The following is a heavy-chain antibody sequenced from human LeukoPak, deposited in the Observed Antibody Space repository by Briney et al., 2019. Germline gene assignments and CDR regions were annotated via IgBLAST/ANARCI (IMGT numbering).Heavy chain of an antibody. CDR2: ISYDGSNK. J-gene: IGHJ4*02. D-gene: IGHD3-10*01. CDR3: ARGVGDSSHLDY. CDR1: GFTFSSYG. Sequence: PGGSLRLSCAASGFTFSSYGMHWVRQVPGKGLEWVAVISYDGSNKYYADSVKGRFTISRDNSKNTLYLQMNSLRAEDTAVYYCARGVGDSSHLDYWGQGTLVTVSS. V-gene: IGHV3-30*03.